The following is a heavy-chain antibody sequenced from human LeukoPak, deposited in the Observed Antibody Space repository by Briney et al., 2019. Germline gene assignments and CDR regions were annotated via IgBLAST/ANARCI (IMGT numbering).Heavy chain of an antibody. CDR2: IDSNGGGA. J-gene: IGHJ4*02. CDR1: GFTFNIYW. V-gene: IGHV3-74*01. CDR3: ARAKYSSRWSLDY. Sequence: PGGSLRLSCATSGFTFNIYWMQWVRQVPGKGLVWVSRIDSNGGGANYADSVKGRFTTSRDNGNNTMYLQMNSLRAEDTAIYYCARAKYSSRWSLDYWGQGALVTVSS. D-gene: IGHD6-13*01.